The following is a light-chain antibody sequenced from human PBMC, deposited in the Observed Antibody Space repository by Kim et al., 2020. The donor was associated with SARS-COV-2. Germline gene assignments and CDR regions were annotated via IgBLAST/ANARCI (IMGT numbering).Light chain of an antibody. Sequence: TLSLSPGERATLSCRASQTVRTSFAWYQQKPGQAPRLLIYDTSNRATGIPAKFSGSGAGTDFTLTISSLEPADSAVYYWQQRANWLFGQGTKLEI. CDR2: DTS. CDR1: QTVRTS. V-gene: IGKV3-11*01. CDR3: QQRANWL. J-gene: IGKJ2*01.